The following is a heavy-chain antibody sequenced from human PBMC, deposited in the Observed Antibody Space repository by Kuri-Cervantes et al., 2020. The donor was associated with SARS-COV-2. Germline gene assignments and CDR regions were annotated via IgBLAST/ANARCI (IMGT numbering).Heavy chain of an antibody. CDR2: ISSSGSTI. J-gene: IGHJ4*02. V-gene: IGHV3-11*04. CDR3: ARDLRLGKSLDY. D-gene: IGHD7-27*01. Sequence: LSLTCAASGFTFSDYYMTWIRQAPGKGLEWVSYISSSGSTIYYADSVKGRFTISRDNAKNSLYLQMNSLRAEDTAVYYCARDLRLGKSLDYWGQGTLVTVSS. CDR1: GFTFSDYY.